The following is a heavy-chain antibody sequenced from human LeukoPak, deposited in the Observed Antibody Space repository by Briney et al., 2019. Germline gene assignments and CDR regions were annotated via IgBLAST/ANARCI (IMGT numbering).Heavy chain of an antibody. CDR1: GFTFTSSA. V-gene: IGHV1-58*02. D-gene: IGHD6-13*01. J-gene: IGHJ4*02. CDR2: IVVGSGNK. Sequence: GTSVKVSCKASGFTFTSSAMQWVRQARGQRLEWIGWIVVGSGNKNYEQKFQERVTITRDMSTSTAYMELSSLRSEDTAVYYCAAVSRSWYIDYFDYWGQGTLVTVSS. CDR3: AAVSRSWYIDYFDY.